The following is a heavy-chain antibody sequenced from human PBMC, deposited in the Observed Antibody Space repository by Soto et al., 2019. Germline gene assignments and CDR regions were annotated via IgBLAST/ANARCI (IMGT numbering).Heavy chain of an antibody. D-gene: IGHD3-3*01. CDR1: GGSISSHS. J-gene: IGHJ6*02. V-gene: IGHV4-59*11. Sequence: SDTLSLTCTVSGGSISSHSWSWIRQPPGKGLEWIGCLHDSGSTNYNPSLKSRVTISVDTSKNQFSLKLSSVTAADTAVYYCARVSIFGVVRYYYYGMDVWGQGTTVTVSS. CDR3: ARVSIFGVVRYYYYGMDV. CDR2: LHDSGST.